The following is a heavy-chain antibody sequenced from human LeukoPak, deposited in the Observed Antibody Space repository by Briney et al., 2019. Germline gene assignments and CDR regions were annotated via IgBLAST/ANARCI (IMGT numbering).Heavy chain of an antibody. V-gene: IGHV3-15*01. CDR2: IKSKTDGGTT. Sequence: GGSLRLSCAASGFTFSSYAMSWVRQAPGKGLEWVGRIKSKTDGGTTDYAAPVKGRFTISRDDSKNTLYLQMNSLKTEDTAVYYCTTEYRFTIFEDWGQGTLVTVSS. CDR3: TTEYRFTIFED. CDR1: GFTFSSYA. J-gene: IGHJ4*02. D-gene: IGHD3-16*02.